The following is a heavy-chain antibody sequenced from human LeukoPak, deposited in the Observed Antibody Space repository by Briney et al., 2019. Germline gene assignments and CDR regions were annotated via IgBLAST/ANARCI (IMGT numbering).Heavy chain of an antibody. Sequence: SETLSLTCAVSGGSISSGNWWSWVRQTPGKGLEWIGEIYHSGGTNYNPSLKSRVTISVDNSKNQFSLKLSSVTAADTAVYYCARDRSSYAKGHYDYWGQGTLVTVSS. J-gene: IGHJ4*01. CDR3: ARDRSSYAKGHYDY. D-gene: IGHD6-6*01. CDR2: IYHSGGT. CDR1: GGSISSGNW. V-gene: IGHV4-4*02.